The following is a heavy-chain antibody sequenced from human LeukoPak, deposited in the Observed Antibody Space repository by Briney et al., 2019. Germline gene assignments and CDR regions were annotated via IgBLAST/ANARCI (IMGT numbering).Heavy chain of an antibody. J-gene: IGHJ4*02. D-gene: IGHD5-24*01. CDR1: GGSFSGYY. CDR3: ARGLEGYFDY. CDR2: INHSGST. V-gene: IGHV4-34*01. Sequence: PSETLSLTCAVYGGSFSGYYWSWIRQPPGKGLEWIGEINHSGSTNYNPSLKSRVTISVDTSKNQFSLKLSSVTAADTAVYYCARGLEGYFDYWGQGTLVTASS.